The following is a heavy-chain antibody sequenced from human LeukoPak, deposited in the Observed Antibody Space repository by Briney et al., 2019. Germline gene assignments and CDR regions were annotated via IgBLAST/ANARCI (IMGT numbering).Heavy chain of an antibody. CDR1: GGSISSYY. Sequence: SETLSLTCTVSGGSISSYYWSWIRQPPGKGLEWIGYIYYSGSTNYNPSLKSRVTISVDTSKNQFSLKLSSVTAADTAVYYCARGRDGYNLNWFDPWGQGTLVTVSS. CDR3: ARGRDGYNLNWFDP. CDR2: IYYSGST. D-gene: IGHD5-24*01. J-gene: IGHJ5*02. V-gene: IGHV4-59*01.